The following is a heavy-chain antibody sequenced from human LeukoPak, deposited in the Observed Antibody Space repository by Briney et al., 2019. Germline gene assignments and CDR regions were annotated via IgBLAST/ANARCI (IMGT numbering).Heavy chain of an antibody. CDR1: GYTFTTYD. J-gene: IGHJ4*02. Sequence: ASVKVSCKSSGYTFTTYDISWVRRAPGQGLEWMGWMNPNSGNTGYAQKFKDRVTMTSDTSITTAYMELRSLRSEDTAVYYCARGIRNQLYSDYWGQGTLITVSS. CDR3: ARGIRNQLYSDY. CDR2: MNPNSGNT. V-gene: IGHV1-8*01. D-gene: IGHD1-14*01.